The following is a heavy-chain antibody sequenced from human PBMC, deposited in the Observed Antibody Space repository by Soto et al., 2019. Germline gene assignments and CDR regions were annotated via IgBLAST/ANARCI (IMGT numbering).Heavy chain of an antibody. CDR3: ARSLRTTTVTTYYFDY. Sequence: GGSLRLSCAASGFTFSSYDMHWVRQATGKGLEWVSAIGTAGDTYYPGSVKGRFTISRENAKNSLYLQMNSLRAEDTAVYYCARSLRTTTVTTYYFDYWGQGTLVTVS. D-gene: IGHD4-17*01. V-gene: IGHV3-13*01. J-gene: IGHJ4*02. CDR1: GFTFSSYD. CDR2: IGTAGDT.